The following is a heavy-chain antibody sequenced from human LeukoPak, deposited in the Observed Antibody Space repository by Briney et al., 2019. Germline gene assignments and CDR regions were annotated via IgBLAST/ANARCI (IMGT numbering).Heavy chain of an antibody. D-gene: IGHD6-19*01. J-gene: IGHJ4*02. CDR1: RFTFYKYV. CDR2: ISGSGGST. CDR3: AIRGVQQWQADWSFGY. V-gene: IGHV3-23*01. Sequence: PGGSLRLSCAASRFTFYKYVMSSVRQALGKGPEWVSGISGSGGSTFYAESVKGGFTLSRENSTLYLHMNSLRAEDTALYYCAIRGVQQWQADWSFGYWGQGTLVTVSS.